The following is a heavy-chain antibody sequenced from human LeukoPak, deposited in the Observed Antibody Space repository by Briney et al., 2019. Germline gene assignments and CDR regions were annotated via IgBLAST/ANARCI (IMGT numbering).Heavy chain of an antibody. J-gene: IGHJ4*02. CDR3: ARDPLYGSGSYFFDF. Sequence: GASVKVSCKASGYTFTCYYMHWVRQAPGQGREWMGWINPNSGGTNYAQKFQGRVTMTRDTSISTVYMELSRLRSDDTAVYYCARDPLYGSGSYFFDFWGQGTLVTVSS. CDR1: GYTFTCYY. V-gene: IGHV1-2*02. CDR2: INPNSGGT. D-gene: IGHD3-10*01.